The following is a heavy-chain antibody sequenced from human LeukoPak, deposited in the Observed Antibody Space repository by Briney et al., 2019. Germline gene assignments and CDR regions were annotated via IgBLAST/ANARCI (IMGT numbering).Heavy chain of an antibody. CDR1: RGTFSSYA. CDR3: ARATTGTTFYFDY. J-gene: IGHJ4*02. D-gene: IGHD1-1*01. CDR2: IIPIFGTA. V-gene: IGHV1-69*05. Sequence: SVKVSCNASRGTFSSYAISWVRQAPGQGLEWMGRIIPIFGTANYAQKFQGRVTITTDESTSTAYMELSSLRSEDTAVYYCARATTGTTFYFDYWGQGTLVTVSS.